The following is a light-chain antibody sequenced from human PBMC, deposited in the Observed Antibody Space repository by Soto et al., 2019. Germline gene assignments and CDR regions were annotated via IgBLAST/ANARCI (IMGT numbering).Light chain of an antibody. Sequence: QSVLTQPASVSGSPGQSITISCTGTSSNVGSYKLVSWYQQHPGKAPKLMIFEVNKRPSGVSNRFSGSKSGNTASLTISGLKAEEEAAHYCCSSGGSPTYVFGTGTKVTVL. CDR2: EVN. J-gene: IGLJ1*01. V-gene: IGLV2-23*02. CDR1: SSNVGSYKL. CDR3: CSSGGSPTYV.